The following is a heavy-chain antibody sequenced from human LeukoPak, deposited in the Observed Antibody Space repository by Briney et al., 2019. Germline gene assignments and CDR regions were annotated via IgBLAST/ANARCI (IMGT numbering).Heavy chain of an antibody. CDR3: ARRPQNTAMVYYFDY. CDR2: INPNSGGT. Sequence: ASVKVSCKASGYTFTGYYMHWVRQAPGQGLEWMGRINPNSGGTNYAQKFQGRVTMTRDTSISTAYMELSRLRSDDTAVYYCARRPQNTAMVYYFDYWGQGTLVTVSS. J-gene: IGHJ4*02. CDR1: GYTFTGYY. D-gene: IGHD5-18*01. V-gene: IGHV1-2*06.